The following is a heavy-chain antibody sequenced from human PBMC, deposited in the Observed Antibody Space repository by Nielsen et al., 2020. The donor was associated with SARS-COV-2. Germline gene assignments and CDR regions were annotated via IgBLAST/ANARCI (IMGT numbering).Heavy chain of an antibody. J-gene: IGHJ4*02. Sequence: GESLKISCAASGFTFSSYAMHWVRQAPGKGLEWVAVISYDGSNKYYADSVKGRFTISRDNSKNTLYLQMNSLRAEDTAVYYCAKIPFGGYSGYETYFDYWGQGTPVTVSS. D-gene: IGHD5-12*01. CDR1: GFTFSSYA. CDR2: ISYDGSNK. CDR3: AKIPFGGYSGYETYFDY. V-gene: IGHV3-30-3*02.